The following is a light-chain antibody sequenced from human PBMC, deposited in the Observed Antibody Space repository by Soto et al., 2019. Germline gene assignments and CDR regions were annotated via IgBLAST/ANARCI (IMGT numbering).Light chain of an antibody. CDR1: HSVSSY. CDR3: QQCSNWPPEGT. CDR2: DAS. Sequence: EIVLTQSPATLSLSPGERATLSCRASHSVSSYLAWYQQKPGQAPRLLIYDASNRATGIPARFSGSESETDFTLTISSLEPQDFAVYSYQQCSNWPPEGTCGRRTGLEIK. J-gene: IGKJ5*01. V-gene: IGKV3-11*01.